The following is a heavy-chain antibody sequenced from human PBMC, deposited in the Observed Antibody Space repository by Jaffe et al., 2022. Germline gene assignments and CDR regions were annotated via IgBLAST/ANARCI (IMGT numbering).Heavy chain of an antibody. CDR2: INHSGST. CDR3: ARGSPYDYIWGSYRWMGHYFDY. J-gene: IGHJ4*02. D-gene: IGHD3-16*02. V-gene: IGHV4-34*01. CDR1: GGSFSGYY. Sequence: QVQLQQWGAGLLKPSETLSLTCAVYGGSFSGYYWSWIRQPPGKGLEWIGEINHSGSTNYNPSLKSRVTISVDTSKNQFSLKLSSVTAADTAVYYCARGSPYDYIWGSYRWMGHYFDYWGQGTLVTVSS.